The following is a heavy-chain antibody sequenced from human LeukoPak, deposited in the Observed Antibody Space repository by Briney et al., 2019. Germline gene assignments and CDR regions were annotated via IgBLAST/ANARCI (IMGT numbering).Heavy chain of an antibody. D-gene: IGHD2-2*01. Sequence: GASVKVSCKASGYTFTGYYMHWVRQAPGQGREWMGWINPNSGGTNYAQKFQGRVTMTRDTSISTAYMELSRLRSDDTAVYYCAALTRYCSSTSCYWSSFDYWGQGTLVTVSS. CDR3: AALTRYCSSTSCYWSSFDY. V-gene: IGHV1-2*02. CDR2: INPNSGGT. CDR1: GYTFTGYY. J-gene: IGHJ4*02.